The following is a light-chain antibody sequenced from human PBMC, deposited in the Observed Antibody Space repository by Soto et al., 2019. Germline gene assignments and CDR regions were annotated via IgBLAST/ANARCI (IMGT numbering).Light chain of an antibody. V-gene: IGKV1-9*01. CDR3: QHLNSYPIT. Sequence: QLTQFPSSLSASVGDRFTITCRASQGVSSHLAWHQQKPGKAPKLLIYEVSTLQSGVPSRFSGSGSGTDFTLTISSLQPEDFATYYCQHLNSYPITFGQGTRLEIK. CDR2: EVS. J-gene: IGKJ5*01. CDR1: QGVSSH.